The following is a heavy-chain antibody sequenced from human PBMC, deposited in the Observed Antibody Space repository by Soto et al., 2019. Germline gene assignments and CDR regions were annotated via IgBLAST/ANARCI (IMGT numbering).Heavy chain of an antibody. CDR3: ARVSTIFGVVIRLDY. J-gene: IGHJ4*02. CDR1: GGSCSCYY. D-gene: IGHD3-3*01. V-gene: IGHV4-34*01. Sequence: PSETLSVTCGVDGGSCSCYYWSWIRQPPGKGLEWIGEINHSGSTNYNPSLKSRVTISVDTSKNQFSLKLSSVTAADTAVYYCARVSTIFGVVIRLDYWGQGTLVTVSS. CDR2: INHSGST.